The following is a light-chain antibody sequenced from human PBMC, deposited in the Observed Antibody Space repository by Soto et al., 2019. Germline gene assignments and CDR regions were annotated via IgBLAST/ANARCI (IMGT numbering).Light chain of an antibody. CDR1: SSNIGAGFD. V-gene: IGLV1-40*01. CDR3: AAWDDSLNGPA. Sequence: QSVLTQPPSVSGAPGQRVTISCTGNSSNIGAGFDVHWYQQLPGTAPKLLIYDTSQRATGVPDRFSGSRSGTSASLVISGLQTEDEADYHCAAWDDSLNGPAFGGGTKLTVL. CDR2: DTS. J-gene: IGLJ2*01.